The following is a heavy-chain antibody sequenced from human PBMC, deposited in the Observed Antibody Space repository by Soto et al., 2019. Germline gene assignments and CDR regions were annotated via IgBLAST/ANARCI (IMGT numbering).Heavy chain of an antibody. J-gene: IGHJ6*02. V-gene: IGHV4-34*02. Sequence: QVALQQWGAGLLKPSQTLSLTCGVHGGSFNDYFWTWIRQPPGKGREWIGEVHHTGTSYYNPSLQSRLTLSVDTSKNQISLNLTSVTAADTALYYCARRKDSSRYFYGMDVWGQGTTVVVS. D-gene: IGHD6-13*01. CDR1: GGSFNDYF. CDR2: VHHTGTS. CDR3: ARRKDSSRYFYGMDV.